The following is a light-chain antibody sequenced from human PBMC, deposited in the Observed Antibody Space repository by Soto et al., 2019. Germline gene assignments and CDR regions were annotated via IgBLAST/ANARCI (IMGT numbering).Light chain of an antibody. J-gene: IGKJ2*01. CDR2: AAS. Sequence: AIRMTQSPSSFSASTGDRVTITCRASQGISSYLAWYQQKPGKAPKLLIYAASTLQSGVPSRFSGSGSGTDFTLSVSCLQSEECATYSLQQYYSYPPSFGQGNKLEI. CDR3: QQYYSYPPS. V-gene: IGKV1-8*01. CDR1: QGISSY.